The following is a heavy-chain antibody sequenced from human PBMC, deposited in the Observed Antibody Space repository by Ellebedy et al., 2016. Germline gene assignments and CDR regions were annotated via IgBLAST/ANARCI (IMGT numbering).Heavy chain of an antibody. CDR3: GRDLTGIARWIDL. CDR1: GYTFSSYG. V-gene: IGHV1-18*01. D-gene: IGHD6-13*01. Sequence: ASVEVSCXASGYTFSSYGIAWVRQAPGQGLEWMGWINTINGNANYAQDLQGRVSLTKDTSTNTVFMELRNLTSDDTAVYYCGRDLTGIARWIDLWGQGTLVTVSS. CDR2: INTINGNA. J-gene: IGHJ5*02.